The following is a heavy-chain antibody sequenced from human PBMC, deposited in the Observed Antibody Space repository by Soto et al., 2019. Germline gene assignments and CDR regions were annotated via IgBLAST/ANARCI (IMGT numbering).Heavy chain of an antibody. D-gene: IGHD2-15*01. CDR3: AKKGLGSLATYCSTGDCHYAFDI. CDR1: GFTFGNYA. Sequence: EVQLLESGGGLVQPGGSLRLSCAASGFTFGNYAMIWVRQAPGKGLEWVSTISGGGDGTCYADSVRGRFTISRENSRNTVYLQMNSLRAEDMAVYYCAKKGLGSLATYCSTGDCHYAFDIWGQGTMVTVSS. V-gene: IGHV3-23*01. J-gene: IGHJ3*02. CDR2: ISGGGDGT.